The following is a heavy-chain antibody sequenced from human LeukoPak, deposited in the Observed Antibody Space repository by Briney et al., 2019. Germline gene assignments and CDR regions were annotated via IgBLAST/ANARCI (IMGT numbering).Heavy chain of an antibody. CDR1: GFTFSSYA. D-gene: IGHD2-8*01. J-gene: IGHJ4*02. CDR3: AKDRSCTNDICHGDFDY. CDR2: ISGRGGST. Sequence: GGSLRLSCAASGFTFSSYAVSWVRQAPGKGLEWVSSISGRGGSTYSADSVKGRFTISRDNSKNTLYLQMNSLRAEDTALYYCAKDRSCTNDICHGDFDYWGQGTLVTVSS. V-gene: IGHV3-23*01.